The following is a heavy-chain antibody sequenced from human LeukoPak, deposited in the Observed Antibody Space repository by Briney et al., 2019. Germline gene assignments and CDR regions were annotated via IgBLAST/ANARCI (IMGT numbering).Heavy chain of an antibody. Sequence: SETLSLTCTVSGGSISSYYWSWIRQPPGKGLEWIGYIYYSGSTNYNPSLKSRVTISVDTSKNQFSLKLSSVTAADTAVYYCARLGGYDSPFDYWGQGTLVTVSS. CDR2: IYYSGST. CDR3: ARLGGYDSPFDY. CDR1: GGSISSYY. J-gene: IGHJ4*02. V-gene: IGHV4-59*08. D-gene: IGHD5-12*01.